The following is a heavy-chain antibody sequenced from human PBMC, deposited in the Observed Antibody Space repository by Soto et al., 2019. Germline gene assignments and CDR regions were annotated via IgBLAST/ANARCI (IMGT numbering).Heavy chain of an antibody. CDR2: IYYSGST. CDR1: GGSISSSSYY. Sequence: QLQLQESGPGLVKPSETLSLTCTVSGGSISSSSYYWGWIRQPPGKGLEWIGSIYYSGSTYYNPSLKSRVTISVDTSKNQFSLKLSSVTAADTAVYYCARLRYYYGSGISETDYWGQGTLVTVSS. V-gene: IGHV4-39*01. J-gene: IGHJ4*02. CDR3: ARLRYYYGSGISETDY. D-gene: IGHD3-10*01.